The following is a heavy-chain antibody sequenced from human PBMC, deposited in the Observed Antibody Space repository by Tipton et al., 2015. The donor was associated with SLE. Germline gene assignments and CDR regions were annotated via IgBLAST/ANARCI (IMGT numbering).Heavy chain of an antibody. CDR2: IAHDGSNK. CDR3: ARDPNPRSASTPGY. Sequence: RSLRLSCTDSRFSFSDFGMHWVRQAPGRGLEWVALIAHDGSNKYYADSVKGRFTISRDNSKNTLYLQMNSLRAEDTAVYYCARDPNPRSASTPGYWGQGTLVTVSS. CDR1: RFSFSDFG. J-gene: IGHJ4*02. V-gene: IGHV3-30*03. D-gene: IGHD2-15*01.